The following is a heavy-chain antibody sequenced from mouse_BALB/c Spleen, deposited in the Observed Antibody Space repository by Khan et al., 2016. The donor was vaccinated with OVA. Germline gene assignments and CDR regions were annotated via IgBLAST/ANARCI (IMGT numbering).Heavy chain of an antibody. CDR1: GYSFTGYF. D-gene: IGHD1-1*01. V-gene: IGHV1-20*02. Sequence: VQLQQSGPELVKPGASVKISCKASGYSFTGYFMNWVMQSHGKSLEWIGRLNPHIGETFYNQKFKDKAPLTVDESSRTAHMERRSLASEDSAVYYCARKNGSDFDYWGQGTTLTVSS. CDR3: ARKNGSDFDY. CDR2: LNPHIGET. J-gene: IGHJ2*01.